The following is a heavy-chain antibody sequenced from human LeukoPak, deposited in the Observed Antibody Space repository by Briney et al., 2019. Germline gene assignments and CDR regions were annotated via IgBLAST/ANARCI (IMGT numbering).Heavy chain of an antibody. J-gene: IGHJ4*02. CDR3: AKDYGGNSLYYFDY. Sequence: GGPLRLSCAASAFTFSNYAMSWVRQAPGKGLEWVSAISGSGGSTYYADSVKGRFTISRENSKNTLYLQMNSLRAEDTAIYYCAKDYGGNSLYYFDYWGQGTLVTVSS. V-gene: IGHV3-23*01. CDR1: AFTFSNYA. CDR2: ISGSGGST. D-gene: IGHD4-23*01.